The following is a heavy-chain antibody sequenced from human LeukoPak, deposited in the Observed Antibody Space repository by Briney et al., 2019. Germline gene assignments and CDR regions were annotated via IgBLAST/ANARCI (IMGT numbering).Heavy chain of an antibody. V-gene: IGHV3-53*04. J-gene: IGHJ3*02. D-gene: IGHD3-22*01. CDR1: GFTVSSNY. CDR3: ADSSGYYLGAFDI. CDR2: IYSGGST. Sequence: PGGSLRLSCAASGFTVSSNYMSWVRQAPGKGLEWVSDIYSGGSTYYAASVKGRFTISRHNSKNTLYLQMSSLRAEDTAVYYCADSSGYYLGAFDIGGQRTMVTVSS.